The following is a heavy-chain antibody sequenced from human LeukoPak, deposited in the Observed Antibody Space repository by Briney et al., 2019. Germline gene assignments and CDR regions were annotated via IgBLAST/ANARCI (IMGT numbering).Heavy chain of an antibody. J-gene: IGHJ4*02. Sequence: GGSLRLSCAASGFDFSSNWMHWVRHAPGQGLVWVSRIKGDGISTNYADSVKGRFTISRDIAKNTLYLQMNSLRAEDTAVYSCARRQGGTSGYHFDSWGQGTLVTVSS. CDR2: IKGDGIST. V-gene: IGHV3-74*01. D-gene: IGHD3-22*01. CDR3: ARRQGGTSGYHFDS. CDR1: GFDFSSNW.